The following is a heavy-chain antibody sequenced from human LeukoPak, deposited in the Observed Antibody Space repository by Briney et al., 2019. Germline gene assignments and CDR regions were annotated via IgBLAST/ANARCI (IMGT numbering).Heavy chain of an antibody. V-gene: IGHV1-69*01. D-gene: IGHD3-22*01. CDR1: GGTFSSYA. CDR2: IIPSSAAD. J-gene: IGHJ4*02. CDR3: AGGAANYYDSSAYYSGVYYFDF. Sequence: PSVSVSCKASGGTFSSYAIAWVRQAPGQGLEWMGGIIPSSAADSSPQKFQGRVTITPDESTSTAYMELSSLRSEDTAVYYCAGGAANYYDSSAYYSGVYYFDFWGQGTLVTVS.